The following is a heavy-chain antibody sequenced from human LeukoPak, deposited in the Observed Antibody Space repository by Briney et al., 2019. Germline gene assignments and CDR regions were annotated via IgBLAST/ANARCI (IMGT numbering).Heavy chain of an antibody. CDR2: INPNSGGT. CDR3: RAFRLHDAFDI. CDR1: GYTFTGYY. V-gene: IGHV1-2*04. Sequence: ASVKVSCKASGYTFTGYYMHWVRQAPGQGLEWMGWINPNSGGTNYAQKFQGWVTMTRDTSISTAYMELSRLRSDDTAVYYCRAFRLHDAFDIWGQGTMVTVSS. J-gene: IGHJ3*02. D-gene: IGHD5-24*01.